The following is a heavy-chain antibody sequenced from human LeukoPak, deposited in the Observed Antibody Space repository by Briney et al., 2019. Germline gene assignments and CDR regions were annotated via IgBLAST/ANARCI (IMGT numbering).Heavy chain of an antibody. CDR1: GGSISGYY. V-gene: IGHV4-59*08. D-gene: IGHD3-16*01. CDR3: ASGGGGTFDY. CDR2: IYYSGST. Sequence: SETLSLTCTVSGGSISGYYWSWVRQPPGKGLEWIGYIYYSGSTNYNPSLKSRVTISVDTSKNQFSLKLSSVTAADTAVYYCASGGGGTFDYWGQGTLVTVSS. J-gene: IGHJ4*02.